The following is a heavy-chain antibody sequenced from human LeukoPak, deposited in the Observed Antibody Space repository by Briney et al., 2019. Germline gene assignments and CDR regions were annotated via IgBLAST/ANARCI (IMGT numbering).Heavy chain of an antibody. V-gene: IGHV3-23*01. D-gene: IGHD1-1*01. CDR2: VSGAGTYT. CDR3: AKAIGITSTGPEF. Sequence: GGSLRLSCDASGFTFGTYSMAWVRRAPGQGLEWVSGVSGAGTYTFYTDSVKGRFTVSRDNSKNALFLQMNSLRAEDTAVYYCAKAIGITSTGPEFWGQGTLVTVSS. J-gene: IGHJ4*02. CDR1: GFTFGTYS.